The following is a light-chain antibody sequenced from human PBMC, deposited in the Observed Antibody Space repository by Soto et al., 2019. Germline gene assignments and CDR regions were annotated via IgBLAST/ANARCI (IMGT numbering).Light chain of an antibody. J-gene: IGKJ2*01. CDR1: QSVSRSY. CDR3: QQYGSAPYT. CDR2: GAS. Sequence: EIVLTQSPGTLSLSPGERATLSCRASQSVSRSYLAWYQQQPGQAPRPLIYGASSRATGIPDRFSGSGSGTDFTLTISRLEPEDFAVYYCQQYGSAPYTFGKGTKLEIK. V-gene: IGKV3-20*01.